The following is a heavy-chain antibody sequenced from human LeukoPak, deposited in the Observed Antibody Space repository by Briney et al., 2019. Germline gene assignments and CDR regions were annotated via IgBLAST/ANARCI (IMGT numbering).Heavy chain of an antibody. CDR1: GGTFSSYA. V-gene: IGHV1-69*05. CDR2: IIPIFGTA. D-gene: IGHD2-2*01. CDR3: ARANYCSSTSCAGRYYYYMDV. Sequence: GASVKVSCKASGGTFSSYAISWVRQAPGQGLEWMGGIIPIFGTANYAQKFQGRVTITTDESTSTAYMELRSLRSDDTAVYYCARANYCSSTSCAGRYYYYMDVWGKGTTVTVSS. J-gene: IGHJ6*03.